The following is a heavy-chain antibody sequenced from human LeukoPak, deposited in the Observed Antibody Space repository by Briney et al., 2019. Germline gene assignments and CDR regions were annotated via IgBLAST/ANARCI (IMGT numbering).Heavy chain of an antibody. CDR1: GGSISSYY. Sequence: PSETLSLTCTVSGGSISSYYWSWIRQPPGKGLEWIGYIYYSGSTNYNPYLKSRVTISVDTSKNQFSLKLSSVTAADTAVYYCVRHFLAAAGPGRSDWFDPWGQGTLVTVSS. CDR3: VRHFLAAAGPGRSDWFDP. D-gene: IGHD6-13*01. J-gene: IGHJ5*02. V-gene: IGHV4-59*08. CDR2: IYYSGST.